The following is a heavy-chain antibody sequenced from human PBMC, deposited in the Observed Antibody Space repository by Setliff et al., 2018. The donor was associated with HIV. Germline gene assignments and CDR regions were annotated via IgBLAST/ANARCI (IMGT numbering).Heavy chain of an antibody. D-gene: IGHD6-13*01. CDR2: ISSSGST. J-gene: IGHJ4*02. V-gene: IGHV4-61*02. Sequence: SETLSLTCTVSGASISSGLYYWNWIRQPAGKGLEWIGRISSSGSTTYSPSLKSRVTISVDTSKNQFSLNLRSVTAADTAVYYCAKEERTSWPRVDSWGQGTLVTVSS. CDR1: GASISSGLYY. CDR3: AKEERTSWPRVDS.